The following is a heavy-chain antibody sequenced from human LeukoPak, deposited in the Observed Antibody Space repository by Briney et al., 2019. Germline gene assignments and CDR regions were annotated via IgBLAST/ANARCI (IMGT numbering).Heavy chain of an antibody. D-gene: IGHD3-3*01. V-gene: IGHV3-48*03. Sequence: PGGSLRLSCAASGLTFSSFEMNWVRQAPGRGLEWLSYISSSGNTIYYADSVKGRFTISRDNAKKSLYLQMSSLRAEDTAVYYCARVLRFLEWSTYYYYMDVWGKGTTVTVSS. J-gene: IGHJ6*03. CDR1: GLTFSSFE. CDR2: ISSSGNTI. CDR3: ARVLRFLEWSTYYYYMDV.